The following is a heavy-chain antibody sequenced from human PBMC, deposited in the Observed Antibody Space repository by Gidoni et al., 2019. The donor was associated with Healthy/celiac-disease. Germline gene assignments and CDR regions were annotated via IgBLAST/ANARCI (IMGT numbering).Heavy chain of an antibody. V-gene: IGHV3-30*03. CDR3: ARGEQWLFFDY. Sequence: QVQLVESGGGVVQPGRSLRLSCAASGFTFSSYGMHWVRQAPGKGLEWVAVISYEGSNKYYADSVKGRFTISRDNSKNTLYLQMNSLRAEDTAVYYCARGEQWLFFDYWGQGTLVTVSS. CDR2: ISYEGSNK. J-gene: IGHJ4*02. CDR1: GFTFSSYG. D-gene: IGHD6-19*01.